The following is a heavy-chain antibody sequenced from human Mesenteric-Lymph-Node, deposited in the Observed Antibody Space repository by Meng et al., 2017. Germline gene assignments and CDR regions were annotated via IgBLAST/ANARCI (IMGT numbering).Heavy chain of an antibody. CDR3: SREEVY. CDR2: INHSGST. J-gene: IGHJ4*02. Sequence: QVQLQQWGAGLLKPSETLSLTCGVYGGSFSGYYWNCIRQPPGKGLEWIGEINHSGSTHYNPSLKRRVTISVDTSKNQFSLNLYSVTAADTAVYYCSREEVYWGQGTLVTVSS. V-gene: IGHV4-34*01. CDR1: GGSFSGYY.